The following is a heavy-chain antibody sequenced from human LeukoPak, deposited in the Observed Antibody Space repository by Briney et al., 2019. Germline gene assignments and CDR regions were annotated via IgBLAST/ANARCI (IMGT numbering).Heavy chain of an antibody. V-gene: IGHV6-1*01. Sequence: SQTLSLTSAISGDTVSTNIAAWNWVRHYPSSGLEWLGRTYYRSKWNNDYAVSVKSRISINPDTSKNQFSLQLNSVTPEDTAVYYCARDLCSGGSCYWRFDYWGQGTLVTVPS. J-gene: IGHJ4*02. CDR3: ARDLCSGGSCYWRFDY. D-gene: IGHD2-15*01. CDR1: GDTVSTNIAA. CDR2: TYYRSKWNN.